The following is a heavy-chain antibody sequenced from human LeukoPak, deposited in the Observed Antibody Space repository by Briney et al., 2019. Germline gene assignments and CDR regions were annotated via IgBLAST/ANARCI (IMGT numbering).Heavy chain of an antibody. CDR2: IYSGGST. V-gene: IGHV3-53*01. CDR1: GFTVSSNY. CDR3: ASTGYSSGWYEGPDY. D-gene: IGHD6-19*01. J-gene: IGHJ4*02. Sequence: GGSLRLSCAASGFTVSSNYMSWVRQAPGKGLEWVSVIYSGGSTYYADSVKGRFTISRDNSKNTLYLQMNSLRAEDTAVYYCASTGYSSGWYEGPDYWGQGTLATVSS.